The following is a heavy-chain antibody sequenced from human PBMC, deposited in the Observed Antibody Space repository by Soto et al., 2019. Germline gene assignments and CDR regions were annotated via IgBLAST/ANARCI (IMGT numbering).Heavy chain of an antibody. CDR2: VSHDGRNT. V-gene: IGHV3-30*18. D-gene: IGHD6-19*01. J-gene: IGHJ4*02. Sequence: VQLVESRGGVVQPGRSLRLSCAASGFTFSDYAMHWVRQAPGKGLEWVAVVSHDGRNTHYADSVKGRFTISRDSSKNTVSLEMTRLRAEDTAVYYCAKGGRQWLVTSDFNYWGQGALVTVSS. CDR1: GFTFSDYA. CDR3: AKGGRQWLVTSDFNY.